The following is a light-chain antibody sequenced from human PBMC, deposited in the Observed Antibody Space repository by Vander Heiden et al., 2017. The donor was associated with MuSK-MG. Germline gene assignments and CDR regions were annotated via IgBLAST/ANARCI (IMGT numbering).Light chain of an antibody. CDR2: DAS. CDR3: QQRSNWPPWT. CDR1: QSVSSY. J-gene: IGKJ1*01. V-gene: IGKV3-11*01. Sequence: EIVLTQSPATLSLSPGERASQSVSSYLAWYQQKPGQAPRLLIYDASNRATGIPARFSGSGYGKDFTLTISSREPEDFAVYYCQQRSNWPPWTFGQGTKVEIK.